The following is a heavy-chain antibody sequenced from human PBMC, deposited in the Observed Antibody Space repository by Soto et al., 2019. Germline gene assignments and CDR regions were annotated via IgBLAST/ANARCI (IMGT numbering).Heavy chain of an antibody. D-gene: IGHD3-10*01. CDR2: INAGNGNT. CDR1: GYTFTSYA. J-gene: IGHJ6*02. V-gene: IGHV1-3*01. CDR3: ARDRKSGYGSGSFGRNYYNGMDV. Sequence: ASVKVSCKASGYTFTSYAMHWVRQAPGQRLEWMGWINAGNGNTKYSQKFQGRVTITRDTSASTAYMELSSLRSEDTAVYYFARDRKSGYGSGSFGRNYYNGMDVWGQGTTVTVSS.